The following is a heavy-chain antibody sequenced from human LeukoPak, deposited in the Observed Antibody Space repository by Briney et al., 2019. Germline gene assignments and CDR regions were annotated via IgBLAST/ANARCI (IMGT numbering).Heavy chain of an antibody. V-gene: IGHV4-39*07. CDR2: IYYSGTT. D-gene: IGHD6-13*01. Sequence: SETLSLTCTVSDGSISSTSYYWGWIRQSPGKGLEWIGSIYYSGTTYHNSSLKSRVTISLDTSKNQFSLKLSSVTAADTAVYYCARAYSSSWLDAFDIWGQGTLVTVSS. CDR1: DGSISSTSYY. CDR3: ARAYSSSWLDAFDI. J-gene: IGHJ3*02.